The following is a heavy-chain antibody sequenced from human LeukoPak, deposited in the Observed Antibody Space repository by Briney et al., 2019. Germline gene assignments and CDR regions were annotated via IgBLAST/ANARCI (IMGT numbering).Heavy chain of an antibody. D-gene: IGHD1-14*01. CDR3: ARAGIVRPRPDY. J-gene: IGHJ4*02. Sequence: GGSLRLSCAASGFTFSRFWMSWVRQAPGKGLEWVASINQDESAKYYVDSVRGRFTISRDNAKNTLYLQMTSLRAEDTAVYYCARAGIVRPRPDYWGQGTLVTVSS. CDR1: GFTFSRFW. CDR2: INQDESAK. V-gene: IGHV3-7*01.